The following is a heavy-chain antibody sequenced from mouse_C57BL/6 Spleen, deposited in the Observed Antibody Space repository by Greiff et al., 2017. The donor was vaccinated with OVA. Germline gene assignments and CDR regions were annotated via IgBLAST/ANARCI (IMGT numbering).Heavy chain of an antibody. CDR1: GYSFTGYY. V-gene: IGHV1-42*01. CDR2: INPSTGGT. D-gene: IGHD2-4*01. J-gene: IGHJ3*01. CDR3: ARSIYYDLAY. Sequence: VQLQESGPELVKPGASVKLSCKASGYSFTGYYMNWVKQSPERSLEWIGRINPSTGGTTYNQKFKAKATLTVDKASSTAYMQLKSLTSEDSAVYYCARSIYYDLAYWGQGTLVTVSA.